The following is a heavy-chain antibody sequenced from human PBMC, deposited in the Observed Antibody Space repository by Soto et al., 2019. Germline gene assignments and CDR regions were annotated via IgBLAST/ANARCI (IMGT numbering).Heavy chain of an antibody. J-gene: IGHJ6*02. V-gene: IGHV4-61*08. D-gene: IGHD7-27*01. CDR2: VYHGGFT. CDR1: GGSVSSGGFY. Sequence: QVELKESGPGLVKPSETLSLTCTVSGGSVSSGGFYYHWIRQPPGKGLEWIGYVYHGGFTNYSPSLKGRLSTSVDTSATRISLKLASVTSVDTAVSYCARQTSPWGFDVWGHGTKVTVSS. CDR3: ARQTSPWGFDV.